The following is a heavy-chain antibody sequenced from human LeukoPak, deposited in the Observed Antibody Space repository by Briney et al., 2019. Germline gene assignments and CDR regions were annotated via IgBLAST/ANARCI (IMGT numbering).Heavy chain of an antibody. V-gene: IGHV4-59*01. CDR1: GGSISSYY. J-gene: IGHJ4*02. Sequence: SETLSLTCTVSGGSISSYYWSWIRQPPGRGLEWIGYIYYSGSTNYNPSLKSRVTISVDTSKKQFSLKLTSVTAADTAVYYCARDGYSAIDYWGQGTLVTVSS. CDR3: ARDGYSAIDY. D-gene: IGHD1-26*01. CDR2: IYYSGST.